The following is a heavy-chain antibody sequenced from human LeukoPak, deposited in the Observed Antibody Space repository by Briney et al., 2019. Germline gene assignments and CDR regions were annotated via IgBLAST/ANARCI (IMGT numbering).Heavy chain of an antibody. Sequence: ASVKVSCKASGYTFTSYGISWVRQAPGQGLEWMGWISAYNGNTNYAQKLQGRVTMTTDTSTSTAYMELRSLRSDDTAVYYCATALGYCSGGSCYGWGHYYYYGTDVWGQGTTVTVSS. V-gene: IGHV1-18*01. CDR1: GYTFTSYG. CDR2: ISAYNGNT. D-gene: IGHD2-15*01. CDR3: ATALGYCSGGSCYGWGHYYYYGTDV. J-gene: IGHJ6*02.